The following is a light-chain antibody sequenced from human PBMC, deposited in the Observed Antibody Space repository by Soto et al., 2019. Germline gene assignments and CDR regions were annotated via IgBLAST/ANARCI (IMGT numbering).Light chain of an antibody. CDR3: QQLNSYPYT. J-gene: IGKJ2*01. V-gene: IGKV1-9*01. CDR1: QGISSY. CDR2: AAS. Sequence: IQLTQSPSSLSASIGDRVTITCRASQGISSYLAWYRQESGKAPNLLIYAASTLQSGVPSRFSRSGSGTDSTLAISSLQPEDFATYYCQQLNSYPYTFGQGTKLEIK.